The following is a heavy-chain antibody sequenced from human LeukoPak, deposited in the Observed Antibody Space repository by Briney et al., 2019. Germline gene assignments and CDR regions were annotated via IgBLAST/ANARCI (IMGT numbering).Heavy chain of an antibody. CDR1: GFILSGDF. CDR2: IYSEGRT. CDR3: ARGRGRGRDSPWFDY. V-gene: IGHV3-66*01. J-gene: IGHJ4*02. Sequence: GGALRLSCAASGFILSGDFMSWGRQGPGKGLEWGSVIYSEGRTYYADSVTGRFTISRDNSKNTLDLQMTGLSAEDTAVYSCARGRGRGRDSPWFDYWGQGTLVTVSS. D-gene: IGHD3-16*01.